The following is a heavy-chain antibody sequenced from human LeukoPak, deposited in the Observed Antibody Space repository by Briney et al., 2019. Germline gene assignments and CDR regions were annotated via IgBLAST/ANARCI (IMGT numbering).Heavy chain of an antibody. CDR3: ARDYCSSTSCYFPDSGMDV. V-gene: IGHV3-23*01. D-gene: IGHD2-2*01. CDR2: IDGRGSST. CDR1: GFTFSNYA. J-gene: IGHJ6*02. Sequence: GGSLRLSCAASGFTFSNYAMSWVRQAPNKGLEWVSTIDGRGSSTFSADSVKGRFTISRDNSKNTLFLQMNSLRAEDTAVYYCARDYCSSTSCYFPDSGMDVWGQGTTVTVFS.